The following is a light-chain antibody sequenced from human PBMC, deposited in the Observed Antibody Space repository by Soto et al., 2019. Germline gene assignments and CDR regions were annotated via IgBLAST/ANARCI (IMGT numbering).Light chain of an antibody. Sequence: AIRITQSPSSFSASTGDRVTITCRASQGISSYLAWYQQKPGKAPKLLIYAASTLHSGVLSRFSGSGAGTDCTLTISCLQSEDAATYYCQQYYSFTLTFCQGTRLEIK. CDR1: QGISSY. V-gene: IGKV1-8*01. J-gene: IGKJ5*01. CDR3: QQYYSFTLT. CDR2: AAS.